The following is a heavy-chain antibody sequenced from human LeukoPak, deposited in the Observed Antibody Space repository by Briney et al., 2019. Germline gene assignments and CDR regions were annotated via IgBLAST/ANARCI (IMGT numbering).Heavy chain of an antibody. CDR2: IRSKAYGGTA. CDR3: TRDGEWAPGTDAFDI. V-gene: IGHV3-49*04. J-gene: IGHJ3*02. D-gene: IGHD1-26*01. Sequence: GGSLRLSCAASGFTFSSYAMSWVRQAPGEGLEWVGFIRSKAYGGTAENAASVKGRFTISRDDSKSIAYLQMNSLKTEDTAVYYCTRDGEWAPGTDAFDIWGQGTMVTVSA. CDR1: GFTFSSYA.